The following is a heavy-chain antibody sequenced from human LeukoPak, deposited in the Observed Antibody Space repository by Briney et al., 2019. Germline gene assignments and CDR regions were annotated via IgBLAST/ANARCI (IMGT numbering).Heavy chain of an antibody. Sequence: GGSLRLSCAASGFTFSSYEMNWVRQAPGKGLEWLSYISSFSSTIYYADSVMGRFTISRDNAKNSLYLQMNGLRAEDTAVYYCARSPNYKGYFDYWGQGTLVTVSS. D-gene: IGHD3-10*01. CDR2: ISSFSSTI. V-gene: IGHV3-48*03. CDR1: GFTFSSYE. CDR3: ARSPNYKGYFDY. J-gene: IGHJ4*02.